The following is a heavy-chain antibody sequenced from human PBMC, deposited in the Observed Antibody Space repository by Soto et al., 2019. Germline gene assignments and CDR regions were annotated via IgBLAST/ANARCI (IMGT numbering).Heavy chain of an antibody. CDR2: VNTNGRST. V-gene: IGHV3-23*01. CDR3: AKDRAFNYFYGMDV. D-gene: IGHD3-10*01. Sequence: GGSLRLSCRASGLAFGNYAMNWVRQVPGRGLEWVAGVNTNGRSTYYADSVRGRFTISRDNSKITVYLQMNSLRAEDTAVYYCAKDRAFNYFYGMDVWGQGTTVTVS. J-gene: IGHJ6*02. CDR1: GLAFGNYA.